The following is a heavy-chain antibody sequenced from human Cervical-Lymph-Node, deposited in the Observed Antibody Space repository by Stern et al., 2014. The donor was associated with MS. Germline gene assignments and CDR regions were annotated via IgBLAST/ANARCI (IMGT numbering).Heavy chain of an antibody. CDR2: IWYDGSNK. V-gene: IGHV3-33*01. D-gene: IGHD3-10*01. Sequence: EQLVESGGGVVQPGRSLRLSCAASGFTFSSYGMHWVRQAPGKGLEWVAGIWYDGSNKYYADSVKGRFTISRDNSKDTLYLQMNSLRAEDTAVYYCARGSYGSGSYYHFDYWGQGTLVTVSS. J-gene: IGHJ4*02. CDR3: ARGSYGSGSYYHFDY. CDR1: GFTFSSYG.